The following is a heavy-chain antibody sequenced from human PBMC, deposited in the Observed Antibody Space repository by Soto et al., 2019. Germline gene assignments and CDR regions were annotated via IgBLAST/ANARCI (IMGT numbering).Heavy chain of an antibody. Sequence: KPSETLSLTCTVSGGSISSGGYYWSWIRQHPGKGLEWIGYIYYSGSTYYNPSLKSRVTISVDTSKNQFSLKLSSVTAADTAVYYCARVPVRLRFLESPPGWFDPWGQGTLVTVSS. J-gene: IGHJ5*02. D-gene: IGHD3-3*01. CDR2: IYYSGST. CDR1: GGSISSGGYY. CDR3: ARVPVRLRFLESPPGWFDP. V-gene: IGHV4-31*03.